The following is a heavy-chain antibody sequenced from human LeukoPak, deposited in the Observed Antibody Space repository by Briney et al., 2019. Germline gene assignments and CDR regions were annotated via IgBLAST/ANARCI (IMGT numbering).Heavy chain of an antibody. CDR1: GFTFSSYA. J-gene: IGHJ4*02. CDR2: ISYDGSNK. Sequence: GGSLRLSCAASGFTFSSYAMHWVRQAPGKGLEWVAVISYDGSNKYYADSVKGRLTISRDNSKNTLYLQMNSLRAEDTAVYYCARFVRGYSYGTPPSHWGQGTLVTVSS. CDR3: ARFVRGYSYGTPPSH. D-gene: IGHD5-18*01. V-gene: IGHV3-30*01.